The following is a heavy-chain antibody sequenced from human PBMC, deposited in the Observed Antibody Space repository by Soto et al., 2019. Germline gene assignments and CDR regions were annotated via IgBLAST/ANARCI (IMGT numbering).Heavy chain of an antibody. CDR1: GGTFSSYA. CDR2: IIPIFGTA. CDR3: ARLVAGTQHEFDY. J-gene: IGHJ4*02. D-gene: IGHD6-19*01. V-gene: IGHV1-69*06. Sequence: SVKVSCKASGGTFSSYAISWVRQAPGQGLEWMGGIIPIFGTANYAQKFQGRVTITADKSTSTAYMELSSLRSEDTAVYYCARLVAGTQHEFDYWGQGTLVTVSS.